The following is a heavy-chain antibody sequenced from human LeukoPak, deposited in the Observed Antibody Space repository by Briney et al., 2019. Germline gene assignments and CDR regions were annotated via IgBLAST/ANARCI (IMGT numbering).Heavy chain of an antibody. V-gene: IGHV1-2*02. CDR1: GYTFSAFY. D-gene: IGHD1-14*01. J-gene: IGHJ4*02. CDR2: INPDSGGS. CDR3: ARDMTGGIWARATSFDH. Sequence: EASVKVSCKTSGYTFSAFYMHWVRQAPGQGPEWMGWINPDSGGSEYGQKFQGRVTFTSDTSSTTIYMEVRSLKSDDTAVYYCARDMTGGIWARATSFDHWGQGTLVTVSS.